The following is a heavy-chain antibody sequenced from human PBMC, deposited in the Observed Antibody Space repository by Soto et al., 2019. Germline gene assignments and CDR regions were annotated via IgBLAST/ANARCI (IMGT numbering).Heavy chain of an antibody. Sequence: QAQLVQSGAEVKKPGASVKVSCKASGYTFTSYGISWVRQAPGQGLEWMGWISAYNGNTNYAQKLQGRVTMTTDTSKSTAYMELRSLRSDDTAVYYCARDQEWLVIRYYYYGMDVWGQGTTVTVSS. D-gene: IGHD6-19*01. V-gene: IGHV1-18*01. J-gene: IGHJ6*02. CDR1: GYTFTSYG. CDR2: ISAYNGNT. CDR3: ARDQEWLVIRYYYYGMDV.